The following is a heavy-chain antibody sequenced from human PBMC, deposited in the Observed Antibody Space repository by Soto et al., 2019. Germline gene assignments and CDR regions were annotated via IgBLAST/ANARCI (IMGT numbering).Heavy chain of an antibody. V-gene: IGHV4-30-4*01. CDR1: GVSISSGDYY. D-gene: IGHD1-7*01. J-gene: IGHJ5*02. Sequence: TLALTCPGSGVSISSGDYYWSWIRQPPGKGLEWIGYIYYSGSTYYNPSLKSRVTISVDTSKNQFSLKLSSVTAADTAVYYCARVQGETGTTSFFPWGQGTLVTVYS. CDR3: ARVQGETGTTSFFP. CDR2: IYYSGST.